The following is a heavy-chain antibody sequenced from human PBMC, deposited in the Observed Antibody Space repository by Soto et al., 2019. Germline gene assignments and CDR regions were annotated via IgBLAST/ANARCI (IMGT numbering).Heavy chain of an antibody. CDR2: ISGYNGDT. V-gene: IGHV1-18*01. Sequence: QGQLVQSGPEAKKPGASVKVYCKASGYTFSRYGISWVRQAPGQGLEWMGWISGYNGDTKDAQKVQGRVTMTIDTSTYTAYMELRSLTSDDTAIYYCAKNGQPPYTDHGMDVWGQGTTVTV. CDR3: AKNGQPPYTDHGMDV. CDR1: GYTFSRYG. J-gene: IGHJ6*01. D-gene: IGHD2-8*01.